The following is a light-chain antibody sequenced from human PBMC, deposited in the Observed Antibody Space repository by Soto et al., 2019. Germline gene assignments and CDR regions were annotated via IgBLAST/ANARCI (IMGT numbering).Light chain of an antibody. CDR1: ILAKKY. Sequence: SYELTQPSSVSVSPGQTARITCSGDILAKKYARWFQQRAGQAPLLVIYKDSERPSRISERFSGSNSGTTVTLTISGARVEDEADYYCYSADDNNWVFGGGTKVTVL. J-gene: IGLJ3*02. CDR3: YSADDNNWV. CDR2: KDS. V-gene: IGLV3-27*01.